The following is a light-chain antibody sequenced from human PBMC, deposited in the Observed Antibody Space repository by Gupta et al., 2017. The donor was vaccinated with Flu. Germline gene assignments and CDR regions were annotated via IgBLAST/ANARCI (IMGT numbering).Light chain of an antibody. V-gene: IGKV3-11*01. CDR3: QQRSNWPPWT. CDR1: QSVSSY. J-gene: IGKJ1*01. CDR2: DAS. Sequence: EIVLTQSPATLSLSPGERATLSCRASQSVSSYLAWYQQKPGQAPRLLIYDASNRATGIPARFSGSGYGKDVTLTISSREQEDFAVYYCQQRSNWPPWTFGQGTKVEIK.